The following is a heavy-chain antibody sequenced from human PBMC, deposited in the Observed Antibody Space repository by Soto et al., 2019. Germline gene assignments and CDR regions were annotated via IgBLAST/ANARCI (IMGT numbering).Heavy chain of an antibody. J-gene: IGHJ4*02. V-gene: IGHV3-74*01. D-gene: IGHD1-26*01. CDR1: GFTFSSYW. Sequence: GGSLRLSCAASGFTFSSYWMHWVRQAPGKGLVWVSRINSDGSSTSYADSVKGRFTISRDNAKNTLYLQMNSLRAEDTAVYYCAKDGYSGSYGYFDFWGQGALVTVSS. CDR2: INSDGSST. CDR3: AKDGYSGSYGYFDF.